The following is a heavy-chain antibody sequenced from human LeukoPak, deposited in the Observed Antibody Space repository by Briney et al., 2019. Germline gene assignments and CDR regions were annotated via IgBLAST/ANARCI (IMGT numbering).Heavy chain of an antibody. J-gene: IGHJ4*02. D-gene: IGHD1-26*01. CDR1: GFTFSSYT. CDR2: ITSSSSYI. CDR3: ARRRGVLDY. V-gene: IGHV3-21*01. Sequence: GGSLRVSCAASGFTFSSYTMNWVRQAPGKGPEWVSSITSSSSYIYYADSVKGRFTISRDNARNSLYLQMNSLRAEDTAVYYCARRRGVLDYWGQGTLVTVSS.